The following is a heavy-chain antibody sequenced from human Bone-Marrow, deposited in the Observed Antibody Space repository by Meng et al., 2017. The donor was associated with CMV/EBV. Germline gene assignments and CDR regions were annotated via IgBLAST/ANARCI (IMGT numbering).Heavy chain of an antibody. Sequence: GESLKISCAASGFTFSSDWMSWVRQAPGKGLEWVANIKQDGSEKYYVDSVKGRFTISRDNSKNTLYLQMNSLRAEDTAVYYRAKKRPMTTVVNCYFDYWGQGTLVTVSS. V-gene: IGHV3-7*03. J-gene: IGHJ4*02. D-gene: IGHD4-23*01. CDR3: AKKRPMTTVVNCYFDY. CDR2: IKQDGSEK. CDR1: GFTFSSDW.